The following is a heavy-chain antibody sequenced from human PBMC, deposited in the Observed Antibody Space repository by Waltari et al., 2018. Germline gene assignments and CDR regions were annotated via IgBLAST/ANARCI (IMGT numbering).Heavy chain of an antibody. CDR3: ARVQASARHFDY. D-gene: IGHD6-6*01. CDR1: GFSFSDHW. V-gene: IGHV3-7*01. J-gene: IGHJ4*02. CDR2: IDRDGREK. Sequence: EVQLVESGGGLVQPGGSLRLSCTGSGFSFSDHWVSWLRQTPGEGRGWVAYIDRDGREKAHVGAAKGRCTISRDNAKNALYLQMNSVRSEDTSVYYCARVQASARHFDYWGQGTQVTVSS.